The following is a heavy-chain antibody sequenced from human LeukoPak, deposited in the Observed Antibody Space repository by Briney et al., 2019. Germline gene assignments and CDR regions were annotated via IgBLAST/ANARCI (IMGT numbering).Heavy chain of an antibody. CDR2: ISSNGGST. D-gene: IGHD3-10*01. J-gene: IGHJ3*02. CDR3: ARDGVGAFDI. V-gene: IGHV3-64*04. CDR1: GFTFSYYA. Sequence: GGSLRLSCSASGFTFSYYAMHWVRQAAGKGLEFVSGISSNGGSTYHADSLKGRFTVSRDNSNNTLYLQMNSLRAEDTAVYYCARDGVGAFDIWGQGTMVTVSS.